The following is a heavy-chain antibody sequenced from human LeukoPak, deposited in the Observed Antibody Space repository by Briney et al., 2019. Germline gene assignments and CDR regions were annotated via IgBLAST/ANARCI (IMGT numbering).Heavy chain of an antibody. D-gene: IGHD6-6*01. CDR2: ISSSGSTI. Sequence: GGSLRLSCAASGFTFSDYYMSWIRQAPGKGLEWVSYISSSGSTIYYADSVKGRFTISRDNAKNSLYLQTNSLRAEDTAVYYCARDDSSSSFYYWGQGTLVTVSS. J-gene: IGHJ4*02. V-gene: IGHV3-11*04. CDR1: GFTFSDYY. CDR3: ARDDSSSSFYY.